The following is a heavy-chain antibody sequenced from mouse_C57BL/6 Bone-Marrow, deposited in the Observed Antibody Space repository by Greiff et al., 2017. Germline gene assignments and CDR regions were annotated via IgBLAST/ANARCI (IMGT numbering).Heavy chain of an antibody. Sequence: QVQLQQSGAELVKPGASVKLSCKASGYTFTSYWMHWVKQRPGRGLEWIGRIDPNSGGTKYNEKFKSKATLTVDKPSSTAYMPLSSLTSEDSAVYYCARDYDYDGYAMDYWGQGTSVTVSS. CDR3: ARDYDYDGYAMDY. CDR2: IDPNSGGT. J-gene: IGHJ4*01. V-gene: IGHV1-72*01. D-gene: IGHD2-4*01. CDR1: GYTFTSYW.